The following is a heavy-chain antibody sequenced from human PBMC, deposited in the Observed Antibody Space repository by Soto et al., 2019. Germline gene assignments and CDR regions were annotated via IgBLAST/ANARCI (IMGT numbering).Heavy chain of an antibody. CDR3: TRELPPDL. J-gene: IGHJ5*02. CDR2: LWRAGLT. V-gene: IGHV3-53*01. CDR1: GFTVSSKY. Sequence: EVQLVESGGGLIQPGGSLRLSCAASGFTVSSKYMTWVRQAPGKGLEWVSILWRAGLTYYADSVKGRFTISRDNSKNIVYLQMNSLRVEDSAVYYCTRELPPDLWGQGTLVTVSS.